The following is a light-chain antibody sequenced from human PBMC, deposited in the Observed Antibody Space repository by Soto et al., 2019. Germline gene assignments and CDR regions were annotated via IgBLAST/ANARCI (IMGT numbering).Light chain of an antibody. V-gene: IGLV1-40*01. CDR2: GST. CDR3: QSYDNSLSAYV. CDR1: SSDIGAGSE. Sequence: QSVLTQPPSLSGAPAQRVTISCTGSSSDIGAGSEVHWYQQLPGTAPKLLIFGSTNRPSGVPDRFSGSKSATSASLAITGLQAEDEADYYCQSYDNSLSAYVFGTGTKVTVL. J-gene: IGLJ1*01.